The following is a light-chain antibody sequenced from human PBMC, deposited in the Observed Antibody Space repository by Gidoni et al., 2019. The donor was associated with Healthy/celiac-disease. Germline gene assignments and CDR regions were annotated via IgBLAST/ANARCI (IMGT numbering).Light chain of an antibody. CDR1: ALPKQY. CDR2: KDS. CDR3: QSADSSGTYPV. V-gene: IGLV3-25*03. J-gene: IGLJ2*01. Sequence: SYELTQPPSVSVLPGQTARITCSGDALPKQYAYWYQQKPGQAPVLVIYKDSGRPSGIHERFSGSSSGTTVTLTISGVQAEDEADYYCQSADSSGTYPVFGGGTKLTVL.